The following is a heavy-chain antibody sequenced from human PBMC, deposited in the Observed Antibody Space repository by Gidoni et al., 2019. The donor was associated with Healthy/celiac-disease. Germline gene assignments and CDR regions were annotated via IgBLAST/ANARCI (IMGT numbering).Heavy chain of an antibody. CDR2: ISGSGGST. V-gene: IGHV3-23*01. J-gene: IGHJ6*02. D-gene: IGHD3-22*01. Sequence: EVQLLESGGGLVQPGGSLRLSCAASGFTFSSYAMSWVRQAPGKGLEWVSAISGSGGSTYYADSVKGRFTISRDNSKNTLYLQMNSLRAEDTAVYYCVLRYYDSSGYYSTIGYGMDVWGQGTTVTVSS. CDR3: VLRYYDSSGYYSTIGYGMDV. CDR1: GFTFSSYA.